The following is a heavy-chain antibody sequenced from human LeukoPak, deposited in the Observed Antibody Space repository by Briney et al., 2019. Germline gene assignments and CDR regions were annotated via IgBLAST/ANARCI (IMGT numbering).Heavy chain of an antibody. J-gene: IGHJ4*02. CDR2: IAWNCGNT. D-gene: IGHD3-10*01. CDR1: GFSFDNYA. Sequence: PGGPLRLSCAASGFSFDNYAMHWVRQAPGKGLEWVSGIAWNCGNTGFADFVKGRFTISRDYAENSLYLQMNSLTPEDTAFYFCAKDMNSYGSGSSYNPWGPFDSWGQGNLVTVSS. CDR3: AKDMNSYGSGSSYNPWGPFDS. V-gene: IGHV3-9*01.